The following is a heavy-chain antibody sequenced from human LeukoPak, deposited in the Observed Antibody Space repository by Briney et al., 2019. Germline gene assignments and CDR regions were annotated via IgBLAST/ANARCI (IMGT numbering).Heavy chain of an antibody. D-gene: IGHD6-13*01. Sequence: SVKVSCKASGGTFSSYAISWVRQAPGQGLEWMGRIIPILGIANYAQKFQGRVTITADKSTSTAYMELSSLRSEDTAVYYCARDRVSAAGIPPSGYWGQGTLVAVSS. CDR2: IIPILGIA. J-gene: IGHJ4*02. CDR3: ARDRVSAAGIPPSGY. V-gene: IGHV1-69*04. CDR1: GGTFSSYA.